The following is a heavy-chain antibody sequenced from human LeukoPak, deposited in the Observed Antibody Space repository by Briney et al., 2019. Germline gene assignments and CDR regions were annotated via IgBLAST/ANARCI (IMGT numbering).Heavy chain of an antibody. D-gene: IGHD3-10*01. J-gene: IGHJ4*02. CDR1: GFTFSNHG. V-gene: IGHV3-23*01. Sequence: GRSLRLSCAASGFTFSNHGMNWVRQAPGKGLEWVSGISPSGDITYYADSVKGRFTISRDNSKNSLYLEVISLTAEDTAVYYCAKDDAWLRFGEWSQGTLVTVSS. CDR2: ISPSGDIT. CDR3: AKDDAWLRFGE.